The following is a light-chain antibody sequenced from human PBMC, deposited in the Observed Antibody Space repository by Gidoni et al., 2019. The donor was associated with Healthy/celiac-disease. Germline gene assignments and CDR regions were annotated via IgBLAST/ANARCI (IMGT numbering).Light chain of an antibody. CDR2: GAS. CDR3: QQYGSSPTWT. CDR1: QSVSSSY. J-gene: IGKJ1*01. V-gene: IGKV3-20*01. Sequence: EIVLPQSPGTLSLSPGERATLSCRASQSVSSSYLAWYQQKPGQAPRLLIYGASSRATGIPDRFSGSGSGTDFTLTISRLEPEDFAVYYCQQYGSSPTWTFXQXTKVEIK.